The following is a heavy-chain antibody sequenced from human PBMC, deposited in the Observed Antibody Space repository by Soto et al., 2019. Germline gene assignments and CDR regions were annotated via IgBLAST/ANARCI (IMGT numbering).Heavy chain of an antibody. Sequence: GASVKVSCKASGGTFSSYAISWVRQAPGQGLEWMRGIIPIFGTANYAQKFQGRVTITADESTSTAYMELSSLRSEDTAVYYCARGRGYGNWFDPWGQGTLVTVSS. V-gene: IGHV1-69*13. CDR3: ARGRGYGNWFDP. CDR2: IIPIFGTA. CDR1: GGTFSSYA. D-gene: IGHD5-12*01. J-gene: IGHJ5*02.